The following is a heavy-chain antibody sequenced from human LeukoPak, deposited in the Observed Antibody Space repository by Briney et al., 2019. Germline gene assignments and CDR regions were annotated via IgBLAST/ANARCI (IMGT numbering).Heavy chain of an antibody. V-gene: IGHV4-59*01. J-gene: IGHJ3*02. D-gene: IGHD3-22*01. CDR3: ARESYDSSGYSGHDAFDI. CDR2: IYYSGST. CDR1: GGSISSYY. Sequence: SETLSLTCTVSGGSISSYYWSWIRQPPGKGLEWIGYIYYSGSTNYNPSLKSRVTISVDTSKNQFSLKLSSVTAAGTAVYYCARESYDSSGYSGHDAFDIWGQGTMVTVSS.